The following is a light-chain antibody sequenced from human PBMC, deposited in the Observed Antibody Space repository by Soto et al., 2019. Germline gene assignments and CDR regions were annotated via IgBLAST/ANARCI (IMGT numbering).Light chain of an antibody. CDR2: DAS. V-gene: IGKV1-33*01. Sequence: IQMAQSPSSLSASVGDRGTITCQASQDINKNLIWYQQKPGKAPKLLIYDASDLETGVPSRFSGSGSGTGFTFTISSLQPEDFATYYCQQYDSTPITFGQGTRLEIK. CDR1: QDINKN. CDR3: QQYDSTPIT. J-gene: IGKJ5*01.